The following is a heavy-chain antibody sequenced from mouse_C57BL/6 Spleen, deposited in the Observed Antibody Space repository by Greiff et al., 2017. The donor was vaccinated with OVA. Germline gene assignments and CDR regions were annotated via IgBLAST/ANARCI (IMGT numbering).Heavy chain of an antibody. CDR2: FYPGSGSI. CDR3: ARHEDLGDYFDY. J-gene: IGHJ2*01. V-gene: IGHV1-62-2*01. CDR1: GYTFTEYT. Sequence: VKLVESGAELVKPGASVKLSCKASGYTFTEYTIHWVKQRSGQGLEWIGWFYPGSGSIKYNEKFKDKATLTADKSSSTVYMELSRLTSEDSAVYFCARHEDLGDYFDYWGQGTTLTVSS.